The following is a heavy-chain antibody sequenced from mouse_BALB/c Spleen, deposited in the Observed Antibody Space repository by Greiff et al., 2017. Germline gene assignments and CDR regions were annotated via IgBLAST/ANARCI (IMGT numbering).Heavy chain of an antibody. CDR2: ISSGSSTI. CDR1: GFTFSSFG. CDR3: ARGGAYGNNYAMDY. J-gene: IGHJ4*01. D-gene: IGHD2-1*01. V-gene: IGHV5-17*02. Sequence: EVKLMESGGGLVQPGGSRKLSCAASGFTFSSFGMHWVRQAPEKGLEWVAYISSGSSTIYYADTVKGRFTISRDNPKNTLFLQMTSLRSEDTAMYYCARGGAYGNNYAMDYWGQGTSVTVSS.